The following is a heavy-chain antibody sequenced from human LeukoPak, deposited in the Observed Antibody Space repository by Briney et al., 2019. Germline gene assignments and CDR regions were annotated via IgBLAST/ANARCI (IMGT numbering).Heavy chain of an antibody. Sequence: GGSLRLSCAASGFTFSSYSMNWVRQAPGKGLEWVSSISSSSSYIYYADSVKGRFTISRDNSKNTLYLQMNSLRAEDTAVYYCAKGHYCSSTSCAAFDIWGQGTMVTVSS. CDR3: AKGHYCSSTSCAAFDI. D-gene: IGHD2-2*01. J-gene: IGHJ3*02. V-gene: IGHV3-21*01. CDR1: GFTFSSYS. CDR2: ISSSSSYI.